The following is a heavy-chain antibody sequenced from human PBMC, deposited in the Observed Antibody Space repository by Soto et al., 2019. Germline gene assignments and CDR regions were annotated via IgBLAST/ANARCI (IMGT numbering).Heavy chain of an antibody. CDR1: GGSISSYY. CDR3: ARHLRAHARHYYYGMDV. J-gene: IGHJ6*02. Sequence: SETLSLTCTVSGGSISSYYWSWIRQPPGKGLEWIGYIYYSGSTYYNPSLKSRVTISVDTSKNQFSLKLSSVTAADTAVYYCARHLRAHARHYYYGMDVWGQGTTVTVSS. V-gene: IGHV4-59*08. CDR2: IYYSGST.